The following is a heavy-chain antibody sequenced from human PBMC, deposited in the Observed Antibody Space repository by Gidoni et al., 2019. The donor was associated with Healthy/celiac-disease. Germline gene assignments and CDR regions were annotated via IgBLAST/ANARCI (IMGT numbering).Heavy chain of an antibody. D-gene: IGHD4-17*01. CDR3: ARGRAVTDY. J-gene: IGHJ4*02. V-gene: IGHV4-59*08. Sequence: QVQLQESGPGLVKPSATLSLTCTVSGGSISSYYWSWIRQPPVKGLEWIGDIYYSGSTSYNPPLKSRVTISVDTSKSQFSLKLSSVTAADTAVYYCARGRAVTDYWGQGTLVTVSS. CDR2: IYYSGST. CDR1: GGSISSYY.